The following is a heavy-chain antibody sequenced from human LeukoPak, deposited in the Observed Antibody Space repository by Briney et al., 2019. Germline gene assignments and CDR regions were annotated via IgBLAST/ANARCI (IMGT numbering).Heavy chain of an antibody. J-gene: IGHJ1*01. D-gene: IGHD6-19*01. Sequence: SVNVSCKAXXGTFSXXXXXXXXXAPGQGLEXXXAIIPXFGTANYAQXFQGRXXITXXESTSTAYMELSSLRSEDTAVYYCARILSSSWYEYFHHWGQGPLVTVSS. CDR3: ARILSSSWYEYFHH. CDR2: IIPXFGTA. CDR1: XGTFSXXX. V-gene: IGHV1-69*01.